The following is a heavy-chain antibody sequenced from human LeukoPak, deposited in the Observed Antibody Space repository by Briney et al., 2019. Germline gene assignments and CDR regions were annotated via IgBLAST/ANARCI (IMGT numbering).Heavy chain of an antibody. CDR3: ARGTSGYSYGSGSLHY. D-gene: IGHD5-18*01. V-gene: IGHV3-21*01. CDR1: GFTFSSYS. CDR2: ISSSSSYI. J-gene: IGHJ4*02. Sequence: KLGGTLRLSCAASGFTFSSYSMNWVRPAPGKGLEWVSSISSSSSYIYYADSVKGRFTISRDNAKNSLYLQMNSLRAEDTAVYYCARGTSGYSYGSGSLHYWGQGTLVTVSS.